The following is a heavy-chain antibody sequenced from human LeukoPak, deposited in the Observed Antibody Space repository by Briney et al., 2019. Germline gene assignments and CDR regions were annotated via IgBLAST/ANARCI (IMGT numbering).Heavy chain of an antibody. J-gene: IGHJ4*02. Sequence: PSETLSLTCTVSGGSISSYYWSWIRQPAGKGLEWIGRIYTSGSTNYNPSLKSRVTMSVDTSKNQFSLKLSSVTAADTAVYYCARHSYGSGSYYNPTFDYWGQGTLVTVSS. V-gene: IGHV4-4*07. CDR3: ARHSYGSGSYYNPTFDY. CDR1: GGSISSYY. D-gene: IGHD3-10*01. CDR2: IYTSGST.